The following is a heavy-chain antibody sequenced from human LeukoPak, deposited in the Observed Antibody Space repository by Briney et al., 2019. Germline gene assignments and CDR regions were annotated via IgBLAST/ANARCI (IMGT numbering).Heavy chain of an antibody. V-gene: IGHV4-59*08. D-gene: IGHD2-15*01. CDR3: VLEDDAFDI. J-gene: IGHJ3*02. Sequence: SETLSLTCTVSGGSISSYYWSWIRQPPGKGLEWIGYIYYSGSTNYNPSLKSRVTISVDTSKNQFSLKLSSVTAADTAVYYCVLEDDAFDIWGQGTMVTVSS. CDR2: IYYSGST. CDR1: GGSISSYY.